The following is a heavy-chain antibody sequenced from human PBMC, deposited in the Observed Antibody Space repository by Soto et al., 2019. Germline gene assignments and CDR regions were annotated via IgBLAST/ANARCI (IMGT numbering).Heavy chain of an antibody. CDR2: ISSDGSNK. D-gene: IGHD4-17*01. J-gene: IGHJ4*02. V-gene: IGHV3-30-3*01. Sequence: ESGGGVVQPGRSLRLSCVVSGFTFSSYSMHWVRQAPGKGLEWVALISSDGSNKYYADSVKGRFTISRDDSKNTLYLQMNTVRPEDTAVYYCARAMTVTTIYCHYWGQGTLVTVSS. CDR3: ARAMTVTTIYCHY. CDR1: GFTFSSYS.